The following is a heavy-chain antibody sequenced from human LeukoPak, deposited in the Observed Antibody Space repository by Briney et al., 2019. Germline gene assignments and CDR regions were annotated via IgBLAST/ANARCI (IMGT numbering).Heavy chain of an antibody. CDR3: ATLFSSSIAARPGVY. Sequence: ASVKVSCKASGYTFTSYAMHWVRQAPGQRLEWMGWINAGNGNTKYSQKFQGRVTITRDTSASTAYMELSSLRSEDTAVYYCATLFSSSIAARPGVYWGQGTLVTVSS. CDR1: GYTFTSYA. D-gene: IGHD6-6*01. CDR2: INAGNGNT. V-gene: IGHV1-3*01. J-gene: IGHJ4*02.